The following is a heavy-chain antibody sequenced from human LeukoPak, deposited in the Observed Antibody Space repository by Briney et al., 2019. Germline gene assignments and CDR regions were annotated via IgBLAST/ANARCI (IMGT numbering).Heavy chain of an antibody. J-gene: IGHJ4*02. CDR2: IDPSGGST. CDR3: ARDKSGTTQGDFDY. Sequence: ASVKVSCKASGYTFTRHDIYWVRRAPGQGLEWMGIIDPSGGSTSYAQKFQGRVTMTRDTTTSTVYMELSGLRSEDTAVYFCARDKSGTTQGDFDYWGQGTLVTVPS. V-gene: IGHV1-46*01. D-gene: IGHD1-1*01. CDR1: GYTFTRHD.